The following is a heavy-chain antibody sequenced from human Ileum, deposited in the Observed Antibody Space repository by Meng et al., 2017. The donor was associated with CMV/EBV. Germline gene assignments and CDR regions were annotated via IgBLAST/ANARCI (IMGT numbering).Heavy chain of an antibody. CDR2: VYYNGTT. D-gene: IGHD1-26*01. J-gene: IGHJ4*02. CDR3: ARARGMTKGYYDH. CDR1: GGSINNYH. Sequence: SETLSLTCTVSGGSINNYHWSWIRQAPGKGLEWVGYVYYNGTTNYNPSLKSRITIAVDMSKNQFSLTRSSVTAADTDVYYCARARGMTKGYYDHWGQGTLVTVSS. V-gene: IGHV4-59*01.